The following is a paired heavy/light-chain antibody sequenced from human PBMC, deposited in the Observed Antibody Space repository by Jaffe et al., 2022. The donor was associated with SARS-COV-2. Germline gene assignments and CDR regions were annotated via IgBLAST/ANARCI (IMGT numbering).Heavy chain of an antibody. CDR1: GYIFTGYA. V-gene: IGHV1-3*01. D-gene: IGHD1-26*01. Sequence: QVQLVQSGAEVKKPGASVKVSCKTSGYIFTGYAMHWVRQAPGQRLEWMGWIIPDSGNTKYSQRFQGRVTITRDTSANTAYMELGSLRSEDTAVYFCARSYLGGFDFWGQGTLVTVSS. J-gene: IGHJ3*01. CDR3: ARSYLGGFDF. CDR2: IIPDSGNT.
Light chain of an antibody. Sequence: DIQMTQSPSSLSASVGDRVTITCRASQKISGYLNWYQQKVGRAPKLLIYAASSLQSGVPSRFSGSGSGTDFTLTISSLQPEDVATYHCQQTYSSPPTFGQGTKVEIK. CDR1: QKISGY. CDR2: AAS. J-gene: IGKJ1*01. V-gene: IGKV1-39*01. CDR3: QQTYSSPPT.